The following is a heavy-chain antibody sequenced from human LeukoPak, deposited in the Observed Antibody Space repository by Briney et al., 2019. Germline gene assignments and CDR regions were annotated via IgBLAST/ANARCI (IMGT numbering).Heavy chain of an antibody. J-gene: IGHJ4*02. CDR1: GGTFSSYA. V-gene: IGHV1-69*05. Sequence: SVKVSCKASGGTFSSYAISWVRQAPGQGLGWMGGIIPIFGTANYAQKFQGRVTITTDESTSTAYMELSSLRSEDTAVYYCARPGEGYCSSTSCHSFDYWGQGTLVTVSS. CDR2: IIPIFGTA. CDR3: ARPGEGYCSSTSCHSFDY. D-gene: IGHD2-2*01.